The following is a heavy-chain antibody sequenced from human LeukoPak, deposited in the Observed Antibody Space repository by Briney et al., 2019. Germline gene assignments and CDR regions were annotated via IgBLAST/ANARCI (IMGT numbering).Heavy chain of an antibody. Sequence: GGFLRLSCAASGFTFNNYWMHWVRQAPGKGLVWVSRLNSDGSSSAFADSMKGRFTISRDNAKNTLYLQMNSLRAEDTAVYFCVRAKGGPGSTWAFDIWGQGTMVTVSS. D-gene: IGHD6-13*01. J-gene: IGHJ3*02. CDR2: LNSDGSSS. V-gene: IGHV3-74*01. CDR1: GFTFNNYW. CDR3: VRAKGGPGSTWAFDI.